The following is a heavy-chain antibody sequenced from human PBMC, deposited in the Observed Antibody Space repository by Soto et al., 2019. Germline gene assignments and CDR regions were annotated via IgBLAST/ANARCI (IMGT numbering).Heavy chain of an antibody. D-gene: IGHD1-26*01. CDR2: MNSDGSTT. Sequence: EVQLVESGGGLVQPGGSLRLSCAASGFTFSTYWMHWVRQVPGKGLVWVSRMNSDGSTTSYADSGKCRFTISRDNAKKTVFLQTTGLGAEEPAVYSCAGGGATLLAWCQGSTVSVSS. V-gene: IGHV3-74*01. CDR1: GFTFSTYW. CDR3: AGGGATLLA. J-gene: IGHJ5*02.